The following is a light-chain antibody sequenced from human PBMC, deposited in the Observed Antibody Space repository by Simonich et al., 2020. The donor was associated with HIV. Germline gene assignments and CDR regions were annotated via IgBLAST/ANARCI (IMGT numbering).Light chain of an antibody. V-gene: IGLV2-14*03. J-gene: IGLJ2*01. CDR1: SMNVGGYKY. CDR2: DVS. CDR3: SSYTSSNNLV. Sequence: QSALTQPASVSGSPGPSITISCTGTSMNVGGYKYVSWSQQHPGKPPKLMIYDVSKRPLWFANRCSGSKSGNTAALSISGLQAEDEADYYCSSYTSSNNLVFGGGTKLTVL.